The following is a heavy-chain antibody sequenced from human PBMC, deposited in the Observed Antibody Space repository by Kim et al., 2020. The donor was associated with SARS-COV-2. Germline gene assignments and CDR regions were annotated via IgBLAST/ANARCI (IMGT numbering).Heavy chain of an antibody. J-gene: IGHJ4*02. V-gene: IGHV3-66*04. D-gene: IGHD2-2*01. Sequence: YADTVKGRFTISRDTPKNTRELTMNSLRAEDNAVYYCARPSTSCWRLDCWGQGTLVTVSS. CDR3: ARPSTSCWRLDC.